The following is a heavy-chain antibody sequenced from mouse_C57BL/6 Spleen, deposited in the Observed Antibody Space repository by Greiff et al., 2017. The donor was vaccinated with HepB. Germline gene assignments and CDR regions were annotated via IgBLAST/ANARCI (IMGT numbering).Heavy chain of an antibody. CDR2: INPGSGGT. V-gene: IGHV1-54*01. D-gene: IGHD2-2*01. CDR1: GYAFTNYL. Sequence: QVQLQQSGAELVRPGTSVKVSCKASGYAFTNYLIEWVKQRPGQGLEWIGVINPGSGGTNYNEKFKGKATLTADKSSSTAYMQLSSLTSEDSAVYFCARATMVNYFDYWGQGTTLTVSS. J-gene: IGHJ2*01. CDR3: ARATMVNYFDY.